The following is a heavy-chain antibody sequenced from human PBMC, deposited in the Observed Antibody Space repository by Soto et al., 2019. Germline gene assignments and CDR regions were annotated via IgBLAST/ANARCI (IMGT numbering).Heavy chain of an antibody. CDR2: FSGFGSST. J-gene: IGHJ4*02. Sequence: EVQLLESGGGLVQPGGSLRLSCAASGFPFSRYAMSWFAQAPGKGLEWVSTFSGFGSSTYYTDSVKGRFTISRDNSKNTLYLQMNSLRAEDTAVYSCARTVPGWCYFDIWGQGTLVTVSS. D-gene: IGHD6-19*01. V-gene: IGHV3-23*01. CDR1: GFPFSRYA. CDR3: ARTVPGWCYFDI.